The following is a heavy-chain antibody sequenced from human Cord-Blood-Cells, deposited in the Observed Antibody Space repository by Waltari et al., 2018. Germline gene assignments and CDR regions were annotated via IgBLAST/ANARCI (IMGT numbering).Heavy chain of an antibody. J-gene: IGHJ3*02. CDR1: GFTFSSYA. Sequence: EVQLLESGGGLVQHGGSLRLSCAASGFTFSSYAMSWVRQAPGTGLEWVSAISGSGSSTNYADSVKGRFTISRDNSKNTLYLQMNSLRAEDTAVYYCAKVPNYGDYEKGAFDIWGQGTMVTVSS. CDR2: ISGSGSST. CDR3: AKVPNYGDYEKGAFDI. D-gene: IGHD4-17*01. V-gene: IGHV3-23*01.